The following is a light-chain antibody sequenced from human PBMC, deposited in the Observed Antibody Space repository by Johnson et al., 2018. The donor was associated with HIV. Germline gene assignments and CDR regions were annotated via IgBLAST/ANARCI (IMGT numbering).Light chain of an antibody. CDR3: GTWDSSLSVGG. Sequence: QSVLTQSPSASGTPGQRVTISCSGSSSNIGINTVNWYQQLPGTAPKLLIYRNNLRPSGVPDRFSGSKSGTSATLGLTGLPTGDEADYYCGTWDSSLSVGGFGTGTKVTVL. J-gene: IGLJ1*01. CDR1: SSNIGINT. V-gene: IGLV1-44*01. CDR2: RNN.